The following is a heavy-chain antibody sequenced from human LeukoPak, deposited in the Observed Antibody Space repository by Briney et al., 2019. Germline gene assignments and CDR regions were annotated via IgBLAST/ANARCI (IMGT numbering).Heavy chain of an antibody. J-gene: IGHJ4*02. CDR1: GFTFSSYW. D-gene: IGHD3-10*01. CDR2: IKQHGSEK. Sequence: GGSLRLSCAASGFTFSSYWMSWVRQAPGKGLEWVANIKQHGSEKYYVDSVKGRFTISRDNAKNSLYLQMNSLRAEDTAVYYCARDYYGCFFDYWGQGTLVTVSS. V-gene: IGHV3-7*01. CDR3: ARDYYGCFFDY.